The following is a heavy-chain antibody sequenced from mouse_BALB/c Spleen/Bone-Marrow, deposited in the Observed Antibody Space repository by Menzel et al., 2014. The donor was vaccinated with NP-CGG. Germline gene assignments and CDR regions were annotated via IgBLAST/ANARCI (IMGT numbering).Heavy chain of an antibody. V-gene: IGHV5-9-2*01. CDR3: ARHAYYDQTEVSFVC. Sequence: EVQLVESGGGLVKSGGSLKLSCAASGFSFSNYGMSWLRQTPEKRLEWVATISGDGRYTFYSDSVKGRFTISRDNAKNNLYLRLSSLRSEDTALYYCARHAYYDQTEVSFVCWGQGTLVTVSA. J-gene: IGHJ3*01. CDR1: GFSFSNYG. D-gene: IGHD2-4*01. CDR2: ISGDGRYT.